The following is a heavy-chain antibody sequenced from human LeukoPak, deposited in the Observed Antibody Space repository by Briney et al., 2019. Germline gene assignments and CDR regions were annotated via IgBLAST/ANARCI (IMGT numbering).Heavy chain of an antibody. CDR1: GFTFSSYS. J-gene: IGHJ4*02. Sequence: GGSLRLSCAASGFTFSSYSMNWVRQAPGKGLEWVSSISSSSSYIYYADSVKGRFTISRDNAKNSLYLQMNSLRAEDTAVYYCARDVYFDWLVNFCDYWGQGTLVTVSS. CDR3: ARDVYFDWLVNFCDY. D-gene: IGHD3-9*01. CDR2: ISSSSSYI. V-gene: IGHV3-21*01.